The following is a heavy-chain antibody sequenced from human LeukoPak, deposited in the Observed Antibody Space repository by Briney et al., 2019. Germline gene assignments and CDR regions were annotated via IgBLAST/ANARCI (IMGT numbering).Heavy chain of an antibody. CDR2: FDPEDGET. CDR3: ATLGGSAYSRNFDY. Sequence: ASVKVSCKVSGYTLTELSMHGVRQAPGKGGEGVGGFDPEDGETIYAQKFQGRVTMTEDTSTDTAYMELSRMRSEDTAVYYCATLGGSAYSRNFDYWGQGTLVTVSS. J-gene: IGHJ4*02. V-gene: IGHV1-24*01. D-gene: IGHD6-13*01. CDR1: GYTLTELS.